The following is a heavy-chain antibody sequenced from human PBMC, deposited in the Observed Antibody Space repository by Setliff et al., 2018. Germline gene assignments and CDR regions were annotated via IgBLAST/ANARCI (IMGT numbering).Heavy chain of an antibody. J-gene: IGHJ4*02. CDR3: ARPVDTAMVSPFDY. CDR2: ISGSAQTT. Sequence: GSLRLSCAASGFTFSSYAITWVRQAPGKGLEWVSMISGSAQTTYYADSVKGRFTISRDNAKNSLYLQMNSLRAEDTAVYYCARPVDTAMVSPFDYWGQGTLVTVSS. V-gene: IGHV3-48*01. D-gene: IGHD5-18*01. CDR1: GFTFSSYA.